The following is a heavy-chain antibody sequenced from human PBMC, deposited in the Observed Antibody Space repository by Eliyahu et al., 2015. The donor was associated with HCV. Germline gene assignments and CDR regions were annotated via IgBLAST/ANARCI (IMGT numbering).Heavy chain of an antibody. CDR2: INEDGSRT. V-gene: IGHV3-74*01. J-gene: IGHJ4*02. CDR1: GYTFSRYW. Sequence: EVQLMESGGGLVQPGGSLRLSCAASGYTFSRYWMHWVRQAPGKGLVWVSRINEDGSRTDYADSVKGRFTISRDNAKNTLYLHMDSLRAEDTAVYYCTRDIGGSGSYWGQGTLVTVSS. D-gene: IGHD3-10*01. CDR3: TRDIGGSGSY.